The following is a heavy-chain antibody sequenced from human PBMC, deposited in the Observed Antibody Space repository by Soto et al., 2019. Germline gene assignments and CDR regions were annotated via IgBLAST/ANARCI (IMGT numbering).Heavy chain of an antibody. CDR2: INPNSGGT. D-gene: IGHD5-18*01. Sequence: GASVKVSCKASGYTFTGYYMHWVRQAPGQGLEWMGWINPNSGGTNYAQKFQGWVTMTRDTSISTAYMELSRLRSDDTAVYYCARVRRIQLWLQTEYYFDYWGQGTLVTVYS. V-gene: IGHV1-2*04. CDR1: GYTFTGYY. J-gene: IGHJ4*02. CDR3: ARVRRIQLWLQTEYYFDY.